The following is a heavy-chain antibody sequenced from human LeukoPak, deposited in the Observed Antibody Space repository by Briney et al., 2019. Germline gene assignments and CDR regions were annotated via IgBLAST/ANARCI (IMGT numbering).Heavy chain of an antibody. CDR1: GFTFSSYA. CDR2: ITASGGNT. V-gene: IGHV3-23*01. CDR3: AKGNGYSYGRYYFDY. J-gene: IGHJ4*02. D-gene: IGHD5-18*01. Sequence: GGSLRLSCAASGFTFSSYAMGWVRQAPGKGLEWVSAITASGGNTYYADSVKGRFTISRDNSKNTLCLQVNSLRAEDTAVYYCAKGNGYSYGRYYFDYWGQGTLDTVSS.